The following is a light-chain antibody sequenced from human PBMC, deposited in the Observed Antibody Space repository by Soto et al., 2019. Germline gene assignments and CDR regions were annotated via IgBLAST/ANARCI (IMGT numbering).Light chain of an antibody. CDR3: QQYNSYRT. CDR1: QRITSW. Sequence: DIQMTQSPASLSAYVEDRGTITCRASQRITSWLAWYQQKPGKAPKLLIYKASSLESGVPSRFSGSGPGTEFTLTISSLQPDDFATYSCQQYNSYRTFGQGTKVAIK. V-gene: IGKV1-5*03. J-gene: IGKJ1*01. CDR2: KAS.